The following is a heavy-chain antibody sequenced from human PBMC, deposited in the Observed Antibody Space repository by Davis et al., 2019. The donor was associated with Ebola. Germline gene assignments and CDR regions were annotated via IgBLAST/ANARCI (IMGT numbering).Heavy chain of an antibody. Sequence: SETLSLTCGVYGGSFSDYFWSWIRQPPEKGLEWIGEISHHNGDTNYNPSLRSRVAISVDSSKNQFSLKINSVTAADTATYYCARTTKTNIEASGLGYNSFDSWGQGVLVSVS. CDR2: ISHHNGDT. V-gene: IGHV4-34*01. CDR1: GGSFSDYF. D-gene: IGHD2/OR15-2a*01. J-gene: IGHJ5*01. CDR3: ARTTKTNIEASGLGYNSFDS.